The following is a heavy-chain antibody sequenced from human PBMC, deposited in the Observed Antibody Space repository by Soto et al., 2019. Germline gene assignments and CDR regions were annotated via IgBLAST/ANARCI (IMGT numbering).Heavy chain of an antibody. V-gene: IGHV3-15*01. J-gene: IGHJ5*02. CDR2: IKSRTNVETT. CDR1: GFTFSNAW. CDR3: TTGLAGS. Sequence: PGGSLRLSCAASGFTFSNAWMSWVRQAPGKGLEWVGRIKSRTNVETTDYAAPVKGRFTISRDDSKNTLFLQMNSLKTEDTAVYYCTTGLAGSWGQGTLVTVSS.